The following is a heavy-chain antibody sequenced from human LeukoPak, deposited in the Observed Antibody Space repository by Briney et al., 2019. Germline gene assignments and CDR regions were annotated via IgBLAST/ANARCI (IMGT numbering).Heavy chain of an antibody. CDR2: INPGGRST. D-gene: IGHD1-26*01. V-gene: IGHV1-46*01. CDR1: GYTFTNYY. CDR3: ARVGLGSGSYSIYYYYYMDV. J-gene: IGHJ6*03. Sequence: ASVKVSRKASGYTFTNYYIHWVRQAPGQGLEWMGIINPGGRSTSYAQKFQGRVTMTRNTSISTAYMELSSLRSEDTAVYYCARVGLGSGSYSIYYYYYMDVWGKGTTVTISS.